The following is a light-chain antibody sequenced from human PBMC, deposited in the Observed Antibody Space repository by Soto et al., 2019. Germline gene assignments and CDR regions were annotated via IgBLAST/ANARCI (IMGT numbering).Light chain of an antibody. J-gene: IGKJ1*01. CDR1: QSVGNN. CDR2: GAS. V-gene: IGKV3D-15*01. Sequence: EIVLTQSPGTLSLSPGERATLSCRASQSVGNNYLAWYQQKPGQAPRLLIYGASSRATGIPDRFSGSGSGTEFTLTISSLQSEDFAVYYCQQYNNWPAWTFGQGTTGDIK. CDR3: QQYNNWPAWT.